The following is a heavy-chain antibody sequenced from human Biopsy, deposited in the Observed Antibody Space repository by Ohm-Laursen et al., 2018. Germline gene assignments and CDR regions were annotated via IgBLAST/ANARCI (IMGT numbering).Heavy chain of an antibody. CDR3: ARRLPLRGYAFDV. CDR2: IYYRGNT. J-gene: IGHJ3*01. D-gene: IGHD3-10*01. CDR1: GDSITSYF. V-gene: IGHV4-59*08. Sequence: TLSLTCTVSGDSITSYFWNRIRQAPGKGLEWIGNIYYRGNTNYSPSLKSRVTISLDTSKNQFSLKLNSVTATDTAVYYCARRLPLRGYAFDVWGQGTLVTVSS.